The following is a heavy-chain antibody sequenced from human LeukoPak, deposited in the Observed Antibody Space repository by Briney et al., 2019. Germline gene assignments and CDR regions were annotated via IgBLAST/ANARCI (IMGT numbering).Heavy chain of an antibody. J-gene: IGHJ6*03. Sequence: GASVKVSCKASGGTFSSYDISWVRQAPGQGLEWMGGIIPIFGTANYAQKFQGRVTITADKSTSTAYMELSSLRSEDTAVYYCARSPLHPPGYSGEPNYYYYYMDVWGKGTTVTISS. CDR1: GGTFSSYD. V-gene: IGHV1-69*06. D-gene: IGHD1-14*01. CDR2: IIPIFGTA. CDR3: ARSPLHPPGYSGEPNYYYYYMDV.